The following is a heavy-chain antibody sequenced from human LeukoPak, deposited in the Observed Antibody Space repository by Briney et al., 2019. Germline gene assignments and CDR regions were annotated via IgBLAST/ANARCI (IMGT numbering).Heavy chain of an antibody. D-gene: IGHD3-22*01. CDR2: INPNSGGT. CDR3: AREPPYYYDSSGYYPSLYFQH. J-gene: IGHJ1*01. CDR1: GYTFTGYY. V-gene: IGHV1-2*02. Sequence: ASVKVSCKASGYTFTGYYMHWVRQAPGQGLEWMGWINPNSGGTNYAQKFQGRVTMTRDTSISTAYMELSRLRSDDTAVYYCAREPPYYYDSSGYYPSLYFQHWGQATLVTVSS.